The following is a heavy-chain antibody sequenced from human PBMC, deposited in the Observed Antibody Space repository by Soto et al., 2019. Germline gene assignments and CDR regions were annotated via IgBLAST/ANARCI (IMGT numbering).Heavy chain of an antibody. V-gene: IGHV1-69*12. D-gene: IGHD2-15*01. CDR1: GGAFSDYA. CDR2: IMPIFRAP. Sequence: QVQLVQSGAEVKKPGSSVKVSCKASGGAFSDYAFSWVRQAPGQGLEWRGGIMPIFRAPDYAQKFQGRVTITADEFTRTAYMEMNSLRSEDTAVYYCASWLKGPDIGNYYYGMDVWGQGTTVTVS. J-gene: IGHJ6*02. CDR3: ASWLKGPDIGNYYYGMDV.